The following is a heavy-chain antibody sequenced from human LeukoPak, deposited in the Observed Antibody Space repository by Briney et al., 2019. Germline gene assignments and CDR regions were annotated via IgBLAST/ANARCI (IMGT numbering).Heavy chain of an antibody. J-gene: IGHJ3*02. CDR3: ARDSRIDAFDI. CDR2: IKQDGSEK. V-gene: IGHV3-7*01. Sequence: GGSLRLSCAASGFTFTSAWMSWVRQAPGKGLEWVANIKQDGSEKYYVDSVKGRFTISRDNAKNSLYLQMNSLRAEDTAVYYCARDSRIDAFDIWGQGTMVTVSS. D-gene: IGHD6-13*01. CDR1: GFTFTSAW.